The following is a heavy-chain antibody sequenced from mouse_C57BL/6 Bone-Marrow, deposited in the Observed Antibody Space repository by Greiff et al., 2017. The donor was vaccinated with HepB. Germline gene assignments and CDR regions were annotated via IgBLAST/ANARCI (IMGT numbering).Heavy chain of an antibody. CDR1: GYAFSSSW. CDR3: ARGDGYYGDY. V-gene: IGHV1-82*01. CDR2: IYPGDGDT. J-gene: IGHJ2*01. Sequence: QVQLQQSGPELVKPGASVKISCKASGYAFSSSWMNWVKQRPGKGLEWIGRIYPGDGDTNYNGKFKGKATLTADKSSSTAYMQLSSLTSEDSAVYFCARGDGYYGDYWGQGTTLTVSS. D-gene: IGHD2-3*01.